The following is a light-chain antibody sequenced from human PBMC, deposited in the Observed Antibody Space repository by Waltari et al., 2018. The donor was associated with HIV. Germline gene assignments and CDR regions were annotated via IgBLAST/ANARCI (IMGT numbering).Light chain of an antibody. CDR2: RDN. V-gene: IGLV1-47*01. CDR1: SSNIGSNH. J-gene: IGLJ2*01. CDR3: VVWDDSLSGVV. Sequence: QSVVTQSPSASGTPGQSVTISCSGSSSNIGSNHVFCYQHLPWTAPKLLSCRDNQRPSGVPDRISGTRSGTSAPLAIRGLRSEDEAVYYCVVWDDSLSGVVFGGGTSLTVL.